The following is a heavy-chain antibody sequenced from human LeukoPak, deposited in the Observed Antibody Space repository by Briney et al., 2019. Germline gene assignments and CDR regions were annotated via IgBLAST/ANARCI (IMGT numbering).Heavy chain of an antibody. V-gene: IGHV3-30*18. CDR2: ISDDGRNH. D-gene: IGHD4-17*01. Sequence: PGRSLRLSCAASGFTFSNHAMHWVRQAPGKRPEWVAVISDDGRNHYYGDSVRGRFTISRDNSKNTLYLQMDSLRPEDTAIYYCAKIPYRTTSGPFDYWGQGTLVTVSS. CDR1: GFTFSNHA. CDR3: AKIPYRTTSGPFDY. J-gene: IGHJ4*02.